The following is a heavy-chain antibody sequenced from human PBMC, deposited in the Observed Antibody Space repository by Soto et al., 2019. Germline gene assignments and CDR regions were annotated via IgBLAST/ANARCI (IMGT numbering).Heavy chain of an antibody. CDR2: IYYSGST. D-gene: IGHD2-2*01. Sequence: QVQLQESGPGLVKPSQTLSLTCTVSGGSISSGGYYWSWIRQHPGKGLEWIGYIYYSGSTYYNPSLRNRVTISVGTSKNQFSLKLSSVTAADTAVYYCARSSTSANYFDYWGQGTLVTVSS. CDR3: ARSSTSANYFDY. J-gene: IGHJ4*02. V-gene: IGHV4-31*03. CDR1: GGSISSGGYY.